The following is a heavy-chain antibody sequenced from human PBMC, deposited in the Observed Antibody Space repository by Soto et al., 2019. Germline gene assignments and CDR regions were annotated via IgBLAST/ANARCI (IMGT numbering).Heavy chain of an antibody. CDR2: IYHSGST. Sequence: GPGLSSETLSLTCAVSGGSISSSNWWSWVRQPPGKGLEWIGEIYHSGSTNYSPSLKSRVTISVDKSKNQFPLKRSSVTAADTAVYYCARDASTVTTSSLDYWGQGTLVTV. J-gene: IGHJ4*02. CDR1: GGSISSSNW. V-gene: IGHV4-4*02. CDR3: ARDASTVTTSSLDY. D-gene: IGHD4-17*01.